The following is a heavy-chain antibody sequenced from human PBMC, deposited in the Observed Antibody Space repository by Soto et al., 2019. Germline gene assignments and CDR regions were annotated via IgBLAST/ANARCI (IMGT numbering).Heavy chain of an antibody. J-gene: IGHJ6*02. Sequence: GESLKISCKGSGYSFTSYWIGWVRQMPGKGLEWMGIIYPGDSDTRYSPSFQGQVTISADKSISTAYLQWSSLKASDTAMYYCARRYYYGSGSYYNPYYYGMDVWGQGTTVTVSS. CDR1: GYSFTSYW. V-gene: IGHV5-51*01. CDR2: IYPGDSDT. CDR3: ARRYYYGSGSYYNPYYYGMDV. D-gene: IGHD3-10*01.